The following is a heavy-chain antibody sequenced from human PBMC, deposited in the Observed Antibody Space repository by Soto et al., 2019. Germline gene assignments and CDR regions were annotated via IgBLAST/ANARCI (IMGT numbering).Heavy chain of an antibody. CDR3: ARGAIQPQMVVVIEPPDY. J-gene: IGHJ4*02. Sequence: SETLSLTCTVSGGSISSGDYYWSWIRQPPGKGLEWIGYIYYSGSTYYNPSLKSRVTISVDTSKNQFSLKLSSVTAADTAVYYCARGAIQPQMVVVIEPPDYWGQGTLVTVSS. D-gene: IGHD3-22*01. CDR2: IYYSGST. V-gene: IGHV4-30-4*01. CDR1: GGSISSGDYY.